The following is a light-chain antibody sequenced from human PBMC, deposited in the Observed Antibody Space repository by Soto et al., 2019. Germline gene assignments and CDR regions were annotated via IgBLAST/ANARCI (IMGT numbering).Light chain of an antibody. CDR1: QSFSSNY. CDR3: HHYGNSPQT. Sequence: EIVLTQSPGTLSLSPGERATLSCRASQSFSSNYLAWYQQKHGQAPRLLIHGASTRATGTPDRFSGSGSGTDFTLTISRLEPEDFAVYYCHHYGNSPQTFGQGTKVEIK. CDR2: GAS. V-gene: IGKV3-20*01. J-gene: IGKJ1*01.